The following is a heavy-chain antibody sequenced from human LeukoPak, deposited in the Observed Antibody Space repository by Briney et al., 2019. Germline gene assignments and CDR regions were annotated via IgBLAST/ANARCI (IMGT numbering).Heavy chain of an antibody. D-gene: IGHD1-26*01. Sequence: PSETLSLTCTVSGGPISSYYWSWIRQPPGKGLEWIGYIYYSGSTNYNPSLKSRVTISVDTSKNQFSLELSSVAAADTAVYYCARGKVGATFLFDYWGQGTLVTVSS. CDR3: ARGKVGATFLFDY. V-gene: IGHV4-59*01. J-gene: IGHJ4*02. CDR2: IYYSGST. CDR1: GGPISSYY.